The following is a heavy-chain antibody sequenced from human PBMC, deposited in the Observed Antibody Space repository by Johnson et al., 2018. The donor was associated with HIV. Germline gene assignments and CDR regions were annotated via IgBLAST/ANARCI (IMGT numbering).Heavy chain of an antibody. D-gene: IGHD2-2*01. Sequence: VQLVESGGGLVQPGGSLKLSCAASGFTFSGSAMHWVRQASGKGLEWVGRIRSKANSYATAYAASVKGRFTISRDDSKNTAYLQMNSLRAEDTAVYHCARDLFPLVVPGAIGTGAFDIWGQGTMVTVSS. J-gene: IGHJ3*02. CDR1: GFTFSGSA. CDR3: ARDLFPLVVPGAIGTGAFDI. CDR2: IRSKANSYAT. V-gene: IGHV3-73*02.